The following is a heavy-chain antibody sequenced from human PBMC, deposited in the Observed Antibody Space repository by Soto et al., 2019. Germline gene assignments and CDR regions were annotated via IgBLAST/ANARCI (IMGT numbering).Heavy chain of an antibody. CDR1: GYSFTNYW. CDR3: ARHGFYGDYSSNYFDP. Sequence: GESLKISCKGSGYSFTNYWIAWVRQMPGKGLEYMGIIYPSDSDTRYSPSFQGQVTISADKSISTAYLQWSSLKASDTAIYYCARHGFYGDYSSNYFDPWGQGTLVTVSS. J-gene: IGHJ5*02. D-gene: IGHD4-17*01. V-gene: IGHV5-51*01. CDR2: IYPSDSDT.